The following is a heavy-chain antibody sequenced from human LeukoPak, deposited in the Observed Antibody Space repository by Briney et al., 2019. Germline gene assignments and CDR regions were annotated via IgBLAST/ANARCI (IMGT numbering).Heavy chain of an antibody. J-gene: IGHJ4*02. V-gene: IGHV3-43*01. CDR1: GFNFRDYT. D-gene: IGHD1-26*01. CDR3: ARDSSGSLDY. Sequence: GGSLRLSCAASGFNFRDYTMHWVRQAPGKGLEWVSLISWNAYSTSYGDSVKGRFTISRDNNKDSLYLQMSSLRAEDTALYYCARDSSGSLDYWGQGTLVTVSS. CDR2: ISWNAYST.